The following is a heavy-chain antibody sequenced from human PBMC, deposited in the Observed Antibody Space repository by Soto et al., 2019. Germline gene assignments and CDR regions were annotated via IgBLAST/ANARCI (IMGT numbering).Heavy chain of an antibody. CDR3: AREGGATFSGPLLAPDNWFDP. Sequence: GGSLRLSCAASGFTFSDYYMSWIRQAPGKGLEWVSYISSSGSTIYYADSVKGRFTISRDNAKNSLYLQMNSLRAEDTAVYYCAREGGATFSGPLLAPDNWFDPWGQGTLVTVSS. J-gene: IGHJ5*02. D-gene: IGHD1-26*01. V-gene: IGHV3-11*01. CDR2: ISSSGSTI. CDR1: GFTFSDYY.